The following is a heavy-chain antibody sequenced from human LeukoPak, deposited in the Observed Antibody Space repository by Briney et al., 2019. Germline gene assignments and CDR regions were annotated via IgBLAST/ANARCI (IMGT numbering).Heavy chain of an antibody. J-gene: IGHJ6*02. D-gene: IGHD2-2*01. Sequence: ASVKVSSTASGYTFTGYYMHWVGQAPGQGLEWIGWINPDTGATDIAQKFQGRVTRTRDPSISASYMESITLKSDHTALSYCTRDHCSYINCYADYYTDMDICGQGTTVTVSS. V-gene: IGHV1-2*02. CDR2: INPDTGAT. CDR1: GYTFTGYY. CDR3: TRDHCSYINCYADYYTDMDI.